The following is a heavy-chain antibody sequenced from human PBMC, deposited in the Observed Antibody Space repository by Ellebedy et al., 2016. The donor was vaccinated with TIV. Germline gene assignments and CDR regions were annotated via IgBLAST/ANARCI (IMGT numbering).Heavy chain of an antibody. CDR2: LWSDGSNK. Sequence: GGSLRLSXAASGFTFSSYVMHWVRQAPGKGLEWVAVLWSDGSNKAYADSVKGRFTTSRDTSKNTLYLQMNSLRAEDTAVYYCARHDYGSGSYYSPEFDYWGQGTLVTVSS. CDR3: ARHDYGSGSYYSPEFDY. J-gene: IGHJ4*02. V-gene: IGHV3-33*01. CDR1: GFTFSSYV. D-gene: IGHD3-10*01.